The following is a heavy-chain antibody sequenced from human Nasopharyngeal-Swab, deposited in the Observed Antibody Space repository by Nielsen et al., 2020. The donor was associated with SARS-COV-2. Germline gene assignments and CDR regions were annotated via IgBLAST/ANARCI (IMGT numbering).Heavy chain of an antibody. CDR2: ISSSSTK. D-gene: IGHD2-2*02. Sequence: VRQMPGKGLEWVSYISSSSTKYYADSVKGRSTISRDNAKNSLYLQMNSLRDEDTAVYYCARDAIVVVPAAIQYWGQGTLVTVSS. V-gene: IGHV3-69-1*01. CDR3: ARDAIVVVPAAIQY. J-gene: IGHJ4*02.